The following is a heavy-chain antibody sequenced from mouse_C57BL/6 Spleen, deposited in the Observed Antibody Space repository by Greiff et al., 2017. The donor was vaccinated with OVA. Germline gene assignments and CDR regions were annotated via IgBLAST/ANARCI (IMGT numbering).Heavy chain of an antibody. CDR3: ARGDYYGIGWYVDV. CDR2: IYPGDGDT. Sequence: VKLQESGPELVKPGASVKISCKASGYAFSSSWMNWVKQRPGKGLEWIGRIYPGDGDTNYNGKFKGKATLTADKSSSTAYMQLSSLTSEDSAVYFCARGDYYGIGWYVDVWGTGTTVTVSS. J-gene: IGHJ1*03. D-gene: IGHD1-1*01. CDR1: GYAFSSSW. V-gene: IGHV1-82*01.